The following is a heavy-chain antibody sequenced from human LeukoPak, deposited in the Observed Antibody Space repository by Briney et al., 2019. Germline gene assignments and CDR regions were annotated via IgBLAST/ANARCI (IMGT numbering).Heavy chain of an antibody. Sequence: GSLRLSCAASGLTFSSYAMSWVRQPPGEGLEWIGEVHLSGRTNYNPSLESRVTMSVDMSENHISLKLTSVTAADTAVYYCAREGGPYRPLDYSGQGTLVTVSS. CDR1: GLTFSSYAM. V-gene: IGHV4-4*02. CDR3: AREGGPYRPLDY. CDR2: VHLSGRT. J-gene: IGHJ4*02.